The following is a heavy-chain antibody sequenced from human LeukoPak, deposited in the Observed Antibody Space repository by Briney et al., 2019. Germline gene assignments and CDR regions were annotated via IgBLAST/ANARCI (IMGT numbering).Heavy chain of an antibody. V-gene: IGHV3-9*01. D-gene: IGHD1-26*01. CDR1: GFTFDDYA. J-gene: IGHJ4*02. CDR2: ISWNSGSI. Sequence: QAGGSPRLSCAASGFTFDDYAMHWVRQAPGKGLEWVSGISWNSGSIGYADSVKGRFTISRDNAKNSLYLQMNSLRAEDTALYYCAKDISGSFDYWGQGTLVTVSS. CDR3: AKDISGSFDY.